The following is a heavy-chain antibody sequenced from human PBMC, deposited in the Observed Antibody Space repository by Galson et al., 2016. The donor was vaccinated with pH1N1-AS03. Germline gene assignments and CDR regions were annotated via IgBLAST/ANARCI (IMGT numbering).Heavy chain of an antibody. Sequence: SLRLSCAASGFTFDNFAMSWVRQAPGQGLEWVASISGRSGVEYYPASVKGRFTISRDNSRNILDLQMSNLRAEDTARYFCVKDFGIGWELQHFDWWGQGTLLTVSS. CDR1: GFTFDNFA. CDR2: ISGRSGVE. V-gene: IGHV3-23*01. J-gene: IGHJ4*02. D-gene: IGHD1-26*01. CDR3: VKDFGIGWELQHFDW.